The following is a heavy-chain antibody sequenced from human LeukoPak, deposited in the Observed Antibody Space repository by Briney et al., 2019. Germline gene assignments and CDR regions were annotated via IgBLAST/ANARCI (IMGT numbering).Heavy chain of an antibody. D-gene: IGHD2-2*01. J-gene: IGHJ4*02. CDR2: ISAYNGNT. V-gene: IGHV1-18*01. CDR1: GYTFNSYG. Sequence: VASVTVSCKASGYTFNSYGISWVRQAPGQGLEWMGWISAYNGNTNYAQKLQGRVTMTTDASTSTAYMELRSLRSDDTAVYYCARERPPPSIGYCSSTSCYPDYWGQGTLVTVSS. CDR3: ARERPPPSIGYCSSTSCYPDY.